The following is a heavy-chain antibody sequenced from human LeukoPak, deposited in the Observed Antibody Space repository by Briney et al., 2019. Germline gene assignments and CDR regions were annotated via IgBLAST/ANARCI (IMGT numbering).Heavy chain of an antibody. CDR2: TRNKAYGYTT. CDR1: GFTFSDHY. CDR3: AKDPPTTVTTHDAFDI. Sequence: GGSLRLSCAASGFTFSDHYMDWVRQAPGKGLEWVGRTRNKAYGYTTEYAASVKGRFTISRDDSKNSLYLQMNSLKAEDTAVYYCAKDPPTTVTTHDAFDIWGQGTMVTVSS. D-gene: IGHD4-11*01. V-gene: IGHV3-72*01. J-gene: IGHJ3*02.